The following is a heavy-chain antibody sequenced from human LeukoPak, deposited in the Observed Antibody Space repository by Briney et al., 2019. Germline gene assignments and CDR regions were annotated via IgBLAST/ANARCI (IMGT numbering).Heavy chain of an antibody. J-gene: IGHJ3*02. CDR3: ARDASYYDSSGQRDSAFDI. CDR1: GYTFTGYY. V-gene: IGHV1-2*06. Sequence: GASVMVSCKASGYTFTGYYMHCVRQAPGQGLEWMGRINPNSGGTNYAQKFQGRVTMTRDTSISTAYMELSRLRSDDTAVYYCARDASYYDSSGQRDSAFDIWGQGTMVTVSS. CDR2: INPNSGGT. D-gene: IGHD3-22*01.